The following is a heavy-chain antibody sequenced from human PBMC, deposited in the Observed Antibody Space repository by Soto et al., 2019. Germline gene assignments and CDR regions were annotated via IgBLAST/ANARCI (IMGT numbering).Heavy chain of an antibody. Sequence: GGSLRLSCAASGFTFSSYAMSWVRQAPGKGLEWVSAISGSGGSTYYADSVKGRFTISRDNSKNTLYLQMNSLRAEDTAVYYCAKGRNNYYDSSGRRDAFDIWGQGTMVTVS. CDR2: ISGSGGST. V-gene: IGHV3-23*01. J-gene: IGHJ3*02. CDR1: GFTFSSYA. CDR3: AKGRNNYYDSSGRRDAFDI. D-gene: IGHD3-22*01.